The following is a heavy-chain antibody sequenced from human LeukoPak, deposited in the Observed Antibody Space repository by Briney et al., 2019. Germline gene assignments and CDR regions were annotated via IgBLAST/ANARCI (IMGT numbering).Heavy chain of an antibody. CDR2: ISGTGGAT. CDR3: VKDPRDTYGTNWFVS. D-gene: IGHD2-21*01. Sequence: GGSLRLSCVASGFSFGNHAMSWVRQAPGKGLQWVSQISGTGGATWYAGFARDRFTISRDNSKKTLYLQMSGLRVEDSAMYYCVKDPRDTYGTNWFVSWGQGTLLIVSS. V-gene: IGHV3-23*01. CDR1: GFSFGNHA. J-gene: IGHJ5*01.